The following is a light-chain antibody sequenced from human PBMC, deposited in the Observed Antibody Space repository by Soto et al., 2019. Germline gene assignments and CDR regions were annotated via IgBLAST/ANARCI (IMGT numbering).Light chain of an antibody. Sequence: DIVLPQSPATLSLSPGERATLSCRASQSVSSYLAWYQQKPGQAPRLLIYDASNRATGIPARFSGSGSGTDFTLTISSLEPEDFAVYYCQQRSNWPPRITFGQGTRLEIK. J-gene: IGKJ5*01. CDR1: QSVSSY. CDR3: QQRSNWPPRIT. CDR2: DAS. V-gene: IGKV3-11*01.